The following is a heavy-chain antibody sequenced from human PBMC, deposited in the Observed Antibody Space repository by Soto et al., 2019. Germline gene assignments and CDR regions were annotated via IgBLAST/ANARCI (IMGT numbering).Heavy chain of an antibody. J-gene: IGHJ6*02. D-gene: IGHD2-21*02. Sequence: SETLSLTCTVSGGSISGYYWSWIRRPPGKGLEWIGYMYNTGSTVYNPSFKSRVTISVDTSKNQFSLKLNSVTAADTAVYYCARDLWGYCGTDCYPLDVWGQGTTVTV. CDR3: ARDLWGYCGTDCYPLDV. V-gene: IGHV4-59*01. CDR1: GGSISGYY. CDR2: MYNTGST.